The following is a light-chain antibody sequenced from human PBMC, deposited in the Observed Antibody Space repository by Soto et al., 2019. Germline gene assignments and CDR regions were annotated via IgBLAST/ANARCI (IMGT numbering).Light chain of an antibody. J-gene: IGKJ3*01. V-gene: IGKV3-15*01. CDR1: QNIRSN. Sequence: EIVLMQSPGTLSLSPGERATLSCRASQNIRSNLAWYQQKPGQAPRLLIYETSIRAPGIPARFSGSGSGTEFTLTISSLQSEDFAVYHCQQYNNWPPFTFGPGTKVDIK. CDR2: ETS. CDR3: QQYNNWPPFT.